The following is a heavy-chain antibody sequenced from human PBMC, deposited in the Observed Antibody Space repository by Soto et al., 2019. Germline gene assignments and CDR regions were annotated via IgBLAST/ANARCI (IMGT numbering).Heavy chain of an antibody. D-gene: IGHD3-3*01. CDR3: ARGRITIYGVVPGASYYGMHX. CDR1: GYTFTSYG. V-gene: IGHV1-18*01. CDR2: ISAYNGNT. Sequence: ASVKFSFKSSGYTFTSYGISWVRQAPGQGLEGIGCISAYNGNTKYSQKLQGRLTMTTDTSTSTDYMELRSLRSDDTAVYYCARGRITIYGVVPGASYYGMHXWGQGTTATVS. J-gene: IGHJ6*02.